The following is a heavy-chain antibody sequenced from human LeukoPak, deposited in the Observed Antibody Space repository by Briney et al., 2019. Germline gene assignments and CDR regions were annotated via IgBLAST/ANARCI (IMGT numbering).Heavy chain of an antibody. CDR2: TYYRSKWYN. Sequence: QTLSLTCGISGDSDSSNSDAWNWIRQSPSRGLKWLGRTYYRSKWYNDYAVSVKSRITINPDTSKNQFSLQLNSVTAADTAVYHCARAAAERFGDLIFDPFDMWGQGTMVTVSS. CDR1: GDSDSSNSDA. J-gene: IGHJ3*02. CDR3: ARAAAERFGDLIFDPFDM. V-gene: IGHV6-1*01. D-gene: IGHD3-10*01.